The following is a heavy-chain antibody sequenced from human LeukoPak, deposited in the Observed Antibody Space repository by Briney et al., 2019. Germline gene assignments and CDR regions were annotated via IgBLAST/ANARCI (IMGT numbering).Heavy chain of an antibody. D-gene: IGHD2-15*01. CDR2: IYTGGST. V-gene: IGHV4-61*02. Sequence: SETLSLTCTVSGGSISSGSYYWSWIRQPAGKGLEWIGRIYTGGSTNYHPSLLSRVTRSVDTSKNQFSLKLSSVTAADTAVYYCAGFGCSGGSCYRWFDPWGQGTLVTVSS. CDR3: AGFGCSGGSCYRWFDP. J-gene: IGHJ5*02. CDR1: GGSISSGSYY.